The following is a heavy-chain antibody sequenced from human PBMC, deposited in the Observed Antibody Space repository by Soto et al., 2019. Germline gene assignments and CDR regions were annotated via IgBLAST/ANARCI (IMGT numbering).Heavy chain of an antibody. D-gene: IGHD3-10*01. J-gene: IGHJ5*02. CDR2: IYYSGST. V-gene: IGHV4-59*01. CDR1: GGSISSYY. Sequence: PSETLSLTCTVSGGSISSYYCSWIRQPPGKGLEWIGDIYYSGSTNYNSSLKIRVTISVHTAKNQFSLRLSSLTAAHTAGHYCARIGPGRGVIINWFDPWGQGTLVTVSS. CDR3: ARIGPGRGVIINWFDP.